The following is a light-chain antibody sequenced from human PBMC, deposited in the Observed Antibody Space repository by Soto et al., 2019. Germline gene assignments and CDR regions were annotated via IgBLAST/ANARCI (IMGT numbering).Light chain of an antibody. CDR1: QSVNYN. J-gene: IGKJ2*01. V-gene: IGKV3-15*01. CDR3: QQRSNWPYT. CDR2: GAS. Sequence: EIVMTQSPATLSVSPGERATLSCRASQSVNYNVAWYQHKLGQAPRLLIYGASTRASVIPARFSGSGSETEFSLTISSLEPEDFAVYYCQQRSNWPYTFGQGTKVDIK.